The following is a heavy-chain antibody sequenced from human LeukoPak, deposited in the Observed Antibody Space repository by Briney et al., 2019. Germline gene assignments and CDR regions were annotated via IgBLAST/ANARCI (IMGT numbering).Heavy chain of an antibody. Sequence: SDTLSLTCTAAGGSISSGSYYWSWIRQPAGKGLEWIGRIYTSGSTNSNPSLKSRVTISVDTSKNQSSLKLNSVTAADTAMYYCARGESSSSPLYYYYYYMDVWGKGTTVTVSS. CDR2: IYTSGST. V-gene: IGHV4-61*02. D-gene: IGHD6-6*01. J-gene: IGHJ6*03. CDR1: GGSISSGSYY. CDR3: ARGESSSSPLYYYYYYMDV.